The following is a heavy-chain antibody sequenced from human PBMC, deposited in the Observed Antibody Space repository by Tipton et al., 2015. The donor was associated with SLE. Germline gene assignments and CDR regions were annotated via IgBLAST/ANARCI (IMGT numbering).Heavy chain of an antibody. CDR2: VYYSGSS. V-gene: IGHV4-39*07. J-gene: IGHJ2*01. CDR3: ARGGGDYDFWSGYAYWYFDL. Sequence: TLSLTCTVSGDSISSSSYYWGWIRQPPGKGLEWIGSVYYSGSSYYNPSLKSRVTISVDTSKNQFSLKLSSVTAADTAVYYCARGGGDYDFWSGYAYWYFDLWGRGTLVTVSS. CDR1: GDSISSSSYY. D-gene: IGHD3-3*01.